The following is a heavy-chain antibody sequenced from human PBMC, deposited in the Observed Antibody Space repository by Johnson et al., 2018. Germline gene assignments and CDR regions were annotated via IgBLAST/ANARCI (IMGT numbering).Heavy chain of an antibody. CDR3: TRLNYYESSGYDNSAYFQH. D-gene: IGHD3-22*01. CDR2: IRSKANSYAT. CDR1: GFTFSGSA. J-gene: IGHJ1*01. Sequence: EVQLVESGGGLVQPGGSLKLSCAASGFTFSGSAMHWVRQASGKGLEWVGRIRSKANSYATAYAASVKGRVTISRDDSKNTAYLQMNSLKTEDTAVYYCTRLNYYESSGYDNSAYFQHWGQGTLVTVSS. V-gene: IGHV3-73*01.